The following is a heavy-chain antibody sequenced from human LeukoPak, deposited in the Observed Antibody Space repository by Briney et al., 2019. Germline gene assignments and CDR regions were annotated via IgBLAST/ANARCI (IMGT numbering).Heavy chain of an antibody. Sequence: SETLSLTCSVSGGSISTYYWSWIRQPAGKGLEWIGRVYRSGNTNYNPSLKSRATISVDTSKNQFSLKLSSVTAADTAVYYCARDGGYGMDVWGQGTTVTVSS. J-gene: IGHJ6*02. D-gene: IGHD3-16*01. CDR3: ARDGGYGMDV. V-gene: IGHV4-4*07. CDR1: GGSISTYY. CDR2: VYRSGNT.